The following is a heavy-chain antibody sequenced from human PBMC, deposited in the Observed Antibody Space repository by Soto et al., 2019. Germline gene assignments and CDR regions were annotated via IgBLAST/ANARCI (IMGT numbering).Heavy chain of an antibody. V-gene: IGHV3-23*01. D-gene: IGHD3-10*01. Sequence: GSLRLSCATSGFTFNTYPMTWVRQAPGKGLEWVSSISSTAGRTSSYADSVKGRFAISRDFSDNTVYLQMNNLRVDDTAVYFCAKGVLSFHYGMEVWGQGTTVTVSS. CDR2: ISSTAGRTS. J-gene: IGHJ6*02. CDR1: GFTFNTYP. CDR3: AKGVLSFHYGMEV.